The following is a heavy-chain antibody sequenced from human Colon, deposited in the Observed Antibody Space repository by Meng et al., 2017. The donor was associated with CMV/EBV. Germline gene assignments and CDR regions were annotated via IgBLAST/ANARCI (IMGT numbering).Heavy chain of an antibody. J-gene: IGHJ6*02. CDR1: GFTFSSYW. Sequence: GESLKISCAASGFTFSSYWMSWVRQAPGKGLEWVANIKQDGSEKYYVDSVKGRFTISRDNAKNSLYLQMNSLRAEDTAVYYCAREGITIFGVVITAGYYYGMDVWGQGNTVTVSS. D-gene: IGHD3-3*01. CDR2: IKQDGSEK. V-gene: IGHV3-7*01. CDR3: AREGITIFGVVITAGYYYGMDV.